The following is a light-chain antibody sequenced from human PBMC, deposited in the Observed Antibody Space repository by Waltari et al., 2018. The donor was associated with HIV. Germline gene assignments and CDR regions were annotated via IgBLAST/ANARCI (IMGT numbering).Light chain of an antibody. CDR3: QQFGDSPWT. Sequence: EIVLTQSPATLSLFPGERATLSCRASQSVSTNLAWYQQKSGQAPRLLIYGASTRATGIPDRFGGSGSGTDFTLTVSRVEPEDFAVYYCQQFGDSPWTFGQGTKVEIK. J-gene: IGKJ1*01. CDR2: GAS. CDR1: QSVSTN. V-gene: IGKV3-20*01.